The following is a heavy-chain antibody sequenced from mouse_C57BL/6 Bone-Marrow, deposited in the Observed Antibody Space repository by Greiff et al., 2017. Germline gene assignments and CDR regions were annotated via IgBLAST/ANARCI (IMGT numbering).Heavy chain of an antibody. CDR1: GFSLTSYG. Sequence: QVQLKESGPGLVAPSQSLSITCTISGFSLTSYGVHWVRQSPGKGLEWLVVIWSDGITTYNSTLKSRLSISKDNSKSQVFLKMNSLQTDDTAMYYCARGNYYAMDYWGQGTSVTVSS. J-gene: IGHJ4*01. CDR2: IWSDGIT. D-gene: IGHD2-1*01. V-gene: IGHV2-6-1*01. CDR3: ARGNYYAMDY.